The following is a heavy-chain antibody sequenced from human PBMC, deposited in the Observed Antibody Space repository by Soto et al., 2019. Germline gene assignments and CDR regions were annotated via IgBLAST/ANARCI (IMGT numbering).Heavy chain of an antibody. CDR2: IKSKTDGGTT. CDR1: GFTFSNAW. J-gene: IGHJ6*02. V-gene: IGHV3-15*01. D-gene: IGHD3-22*01. CDR3: TTADDSRPYYYYYGMDV. Sequence: WGSLRLSCAASGFTFSNAWMSWVRQAPGKGLEWVGRIKSKTDGGTTDYAAPVKGRFTISRDDSKNTLYLQMNSLKTEDTAVYYCTTADDSRPYYYYYGMDVWGQGTTVTVSS.